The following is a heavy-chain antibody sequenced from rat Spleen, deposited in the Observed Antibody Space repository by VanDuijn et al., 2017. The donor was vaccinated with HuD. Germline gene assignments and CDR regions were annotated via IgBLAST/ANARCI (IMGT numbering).Heavy chain of an antibody. CDR2: INYDGRGT. V-gene: IGHV5-20*01. CDR1: GFTFSDFY. D-gene: IGHD1-12*03. CDR3: TTGYYDGYYLVFDY. Sequence: EVQLVESGGGLVQPGKSMQLSCAASGFTFSDFYMAWVRQAPTKGLEWVASINYDGRGTYYRDSVKGRFTISRDSAKSTLYLQMDSLRSEDTATYYCTTGYYDGYYLVFDYWGQGVMVTVSS. J-gene: IGHJ2*01.